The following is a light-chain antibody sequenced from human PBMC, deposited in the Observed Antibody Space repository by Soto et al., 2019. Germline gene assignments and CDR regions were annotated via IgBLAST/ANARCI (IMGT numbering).Light chain of an antibody. Sequence: QSVLTQPPSASGTPGQRVTISCSGSSSNIGSNYVYWYQQLPGTAPKLLIYRDNERPLGVPDRFSGSKSGTSASLAISGLRSEDEADYYCAAWDIGQSVYVVFGGGTKLTVL. J-gene: IGLJ2*01. V-gene: IGLV1-47*01. CDR1: SSNIGSNY. CDR2: RDN. CDR3: AAWDIGQSVYVV.